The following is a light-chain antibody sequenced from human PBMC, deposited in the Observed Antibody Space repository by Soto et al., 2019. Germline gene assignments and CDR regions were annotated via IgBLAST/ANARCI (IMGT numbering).Light chain of an antibody. CDR3: QSYDNNLVV. CDR1: SSNIGAGYD. CDR2: GNI. J-gene: IGLJ2*01. V-gene: IGLV1-40*01. Sequence: QSLLTQPPSVSGAPGQRVTISCTGSSSNIGAGYDVHWYRQLPGTAPTVLIYGNINRPSGVPDRFSASKSGTSASLAITGIQAEHEADYYCQSYDNNLVVFGRGTKLTVL.